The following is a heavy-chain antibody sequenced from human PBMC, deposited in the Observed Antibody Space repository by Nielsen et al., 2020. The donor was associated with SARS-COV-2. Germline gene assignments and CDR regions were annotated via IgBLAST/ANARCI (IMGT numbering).Heavy chain of an antibody. CDR2: MNPNSGNT. CDR1: GYTFTSYD. Sequence: ASVKVSCKASGYTFTSYDINWVRQATGQGLEWMGWMNPNSGNTGYAQKFQGRVTMTRNTSISTAYMELSSLRSEDTAVYYCARDRYYYDSSGTNNWFDPWGQGTLVTVSS. D-gene: IGHD3-22*01. J-gene: IGHJ5*02. CDR3: ARDRYYYDSSGTNNWFDP. V-gene: IGHV1-8*01.